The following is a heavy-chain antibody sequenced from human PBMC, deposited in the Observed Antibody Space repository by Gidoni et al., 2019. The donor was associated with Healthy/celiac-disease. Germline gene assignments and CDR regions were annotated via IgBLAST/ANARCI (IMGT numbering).Heavy chain of an antibody. V-gene: IGHV3-21*01. CDR1: GFTFSSYS. CDR2: ISSSSSYI. D-gene: IGHD4-17*01. CDR3: ARDSRAGLRWKPDAFDI. J-gene: IGHJ3*02. Sequence: EVQLVESGGGLVKPGGSLRLSCAASGFTFSSYSMNWVRQAPGKGLEWVSSISSSSSYIYYADSVKGRFTISRDNAKNSLYLQMNSLRAEDTAVYYCARDSRAGLRWKPDAFDIWGQGTMVTVSS.